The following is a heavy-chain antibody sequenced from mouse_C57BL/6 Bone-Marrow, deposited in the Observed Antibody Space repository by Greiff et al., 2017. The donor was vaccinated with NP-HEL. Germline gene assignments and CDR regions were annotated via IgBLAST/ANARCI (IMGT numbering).Heavy chain of an antibody. J-gene: IGHJ3*01. V-gene: IGHV1-20*01. Sequence: DVQLQESGPELVKPGDSVKISCKASGYSLTGYFMNWVMQSHGKSLEWIGRINPYNGDTFYNQKFKGKATLTVAKSSSTAHMELRSLTSEDSAVYYCARSGGLWLRRRGGPWFAYWGQGTLVTVSA. D-gene: IGHD2-2*01. CDR2: INPYNGDT. CDR3: ARSGGLWLRRRGGPWFAY. CDR1: GYSLTGYF.